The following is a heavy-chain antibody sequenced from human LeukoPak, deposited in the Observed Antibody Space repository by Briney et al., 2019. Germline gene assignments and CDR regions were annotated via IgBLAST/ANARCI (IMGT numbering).Heavy chain of an antibody. V-gene: IGHV3-23*01. CDR2: ISGSGGST. CDR1: GFTFSSYA. Sequence: GGSLRLSCAASGFTFSSYAMSWVRQAPGKGLEWVSAISGSGGSTYYADSVKGRFTISRDNSKNTLYLQMNSLRAEDTAVYYCAKSDCSSTGSFPYAYWGQGPLVTFSS. CDR3: AKSDCSSTGSFPYAY. D-gene: IGHD2-2*01. J-gene: IGHJ4*02.